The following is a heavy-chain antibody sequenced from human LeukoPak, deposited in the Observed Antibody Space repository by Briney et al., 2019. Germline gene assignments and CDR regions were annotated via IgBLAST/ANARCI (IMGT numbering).Heavy chain of an antibody. CDR2: IYYSGST. CDR1: GGSISSYH. V-gene: IGHV4-59*01. D-gene: IGHD6-13*01. CDR3: ARAFIAAEDAFDI. Sequence: SETLSLTCTVSGGSISSYHWSWIRQPPGKGLEWIGYIYYSGSTNYNPSLKSRVTISVDTSKNQFSLKLSSVTAADTAVYYCARAFIAAEDAFDIWGQGTMVTVSS. J-gene: IGHJ3*02.